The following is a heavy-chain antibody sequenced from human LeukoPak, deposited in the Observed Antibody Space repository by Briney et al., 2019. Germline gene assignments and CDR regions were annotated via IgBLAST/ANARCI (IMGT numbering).Heavy chain of an antibody. CDR1: GFTVSSNY. CDR3: ARPYYGPEYFQH. Sequence: GGSLRLSCAASGFTVSSNYMSWVRQAPGKGLEWVSVIYSGGSTYYADSVKGRFTISRDNSKNTLYLQMNSLRAEDTAVYYCARPYYGPEYFQHWGQGTLVTVSS. V-gene: IGHV3-66*04. D-gene: IGHD4-17*01. J-gene: IGHJ1*01. CDR2: IYSGGST.